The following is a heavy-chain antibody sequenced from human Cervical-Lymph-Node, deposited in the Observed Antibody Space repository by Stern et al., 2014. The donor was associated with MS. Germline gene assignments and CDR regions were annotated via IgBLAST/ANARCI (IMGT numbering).Heavy chain of an antibody. D-gene: IGHD6-19*01. CDR3: AREMGAVASHGIDH. CDR1: GGSISSSNYY. V-gene: IGHV4-39*02. CDR2: INYSGST. Sequence: VQLVESGPGLVKPSETLSLTCTVSGGSISSSNYYWGWNRQSPGKGLEWIGRINYSGSTYYNPSLKSRVTISVDTSKSKFSLKLTSVTAADTAVYYCAREMGAVASHGIDHWGQGALVTVSS. J-gene: IGHJ4*02.